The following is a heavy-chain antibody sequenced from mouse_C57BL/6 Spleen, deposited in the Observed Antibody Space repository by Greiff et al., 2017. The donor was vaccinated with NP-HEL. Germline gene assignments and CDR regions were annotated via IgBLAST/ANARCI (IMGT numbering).Heavy chain of an antibody. D-gene: IGHD1-1*01. Sequence: EVQLQQSGAELVSPGASVKLSCTASGFNIKDYYMHWVKQRPEQGLEWIGRIDPEDGDTEYAPKFQGKATMTADTSSNTAYLQLSSLTSEDTAVYYCTTGGSSYVWFAYWGQGTLVTVSA. CDR1: GFNIKDYY. CDR3: TTGGSSYVWFAY. CDR2: IDPEDGDT. J-gene: IGHJ3*01. V-gene: IGHV14-1*01.